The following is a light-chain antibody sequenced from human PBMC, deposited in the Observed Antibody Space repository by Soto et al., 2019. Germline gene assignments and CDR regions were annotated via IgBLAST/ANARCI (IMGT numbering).Light chain of an antibody. Sequence: EIVLTQSPGTLSLSPGEGATLSCRASQSVTRGYLAWFQQKPGQAPRLLIYGASIMATGIPARFSVSGSGTDFALTISRLEPEDFAVYYCQQYSNSRTFGQGTKVEIK. CDR1: QSVTRGY. V-gene: IGKV3-20*01. J-gene: IGKJ1*01. CDR2: GAS. CDR3: QQYSNSRT.